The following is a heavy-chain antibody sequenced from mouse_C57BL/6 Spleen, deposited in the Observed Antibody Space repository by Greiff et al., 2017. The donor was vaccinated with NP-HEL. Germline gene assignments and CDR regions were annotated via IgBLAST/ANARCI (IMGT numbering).Heavy chain of an antibody. V-gene: IGHV1-5*01. D-gene: IGHD2-4*01. CDR1: GYTFTSYW. Sequence: VQLKQSGTVLARPGASVKMSCKTSGYTFTSYWMHWVKQRPGQGLEWIGAIYPGNSDTSYNQKFKGKAKLTAVTSASTAYMELSSLTNEDSAVYYCTREIYYDYDGSLFDYWGQGTTLTVSS. J-gene: IGHJ2*01. CDR3: TREIYYDYDGSLFDY. CDR2: IYPGNSDT.